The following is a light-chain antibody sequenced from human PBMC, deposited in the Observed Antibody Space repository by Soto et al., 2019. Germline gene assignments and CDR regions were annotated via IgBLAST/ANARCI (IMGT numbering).Light chain of an antibody. CDR2: EDA. CDR3: QSYGSGDGV. CDR1: GGSIASNY. Sequence: NFMLTQPHSVSDSPGKTVTISCTGSGGSIASNYVQWYQQRPGSAPTTVIYEDAQRPSGVPDRFSGSIDSSSNSASLVISGLKTEDEADYYCQSYGSGDGVFGGGTQLTVL. V-gene: IGLV6-57*02. J-gene: IGLJ7*01.